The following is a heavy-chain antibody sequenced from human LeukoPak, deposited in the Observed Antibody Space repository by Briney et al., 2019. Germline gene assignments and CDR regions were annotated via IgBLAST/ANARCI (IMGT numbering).Heavy chain of an antibody. CDR2: IKSKTDGGTT. CDR3: TTVTFYCSSTSCSAADY. J-gene: IGHJ4*02. CDR1: GFTFSNAW. Sequence: GGSLRLSCAASGFTFSNAWMSWVRQAPGKGLEWVGRIKSKTDGGTTDYAAPVKGRFTISRDDSKNTLYLQMNSLKTEDTAVYYCTTVTFYCSSTSCSAADYWGQGTLVTVSS. D-gene: IGHD2-2*01. V-gene: IGHV3-15*01.